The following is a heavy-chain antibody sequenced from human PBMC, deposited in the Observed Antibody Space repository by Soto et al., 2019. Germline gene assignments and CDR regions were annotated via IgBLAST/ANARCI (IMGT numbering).Heavy chain of an antibody. J-gene: IGHJ4*01. V-gene: IGHV4-38-2*02. D-gene: IGHD6-19*01. CDR2: IYHGGTT. Sequence: SETLSLTCTVSGYSISSGSYWGWIRQPPGKGPEWIASIYHGGTTFYNPSLKSRVTVSVDKSNNQFSLKLRSVTAADTAVYYCAQAHVLVEAGSTFEYWGPGTLVTVSS. CDR3: AQAHVLVEAGSTFEY. CDR1: GYSISSGSY.